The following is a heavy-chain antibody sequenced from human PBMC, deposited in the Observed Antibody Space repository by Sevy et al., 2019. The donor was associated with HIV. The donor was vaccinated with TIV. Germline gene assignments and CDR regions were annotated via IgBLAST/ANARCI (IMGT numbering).Heavy chain of an antibody. CDR1: GVSISSGAYS. D-gene: IGHD4-17*01. CDR2: IYHTGNT. CDR3: ARDGGTMTMPGSFDI. J-gene: IGHJ3*02. V-gene: IGHV4-30-2*01. Sequence: SETLSLTCAVSGVSISSGAYSWNWIRQPPGKGLEWIGYIYHTGNTYYNPSLKSRITISLDRSKNQFSLRLSSVTAADTAVYFCARDGGTMTMPGSFDIWGQGTMVTVSS.